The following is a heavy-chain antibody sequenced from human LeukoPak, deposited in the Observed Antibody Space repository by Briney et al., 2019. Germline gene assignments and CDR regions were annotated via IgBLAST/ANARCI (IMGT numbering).Heavy chain of an antibody. CDR3: ARVGTNRDLGTIFGVVRTRGYFDY. J-gene: IGHJ4*02. V-gene: IGHV4-39*07. Sequence: SETLSLTCTVSGGSISSSSYYWGWIRQPPGKGLEWIGSIYYSGSTYYNPSLKSRVTISVDTSKNQFSLKLSSVTAADTAVYYCARVGTNRDLGTIFGVVRTRGYFDYWGQGTLVTVSS. CDR1: GGSISSSSYY. CDR2: IYYSGST. D-gene: IGHD3-3*01.